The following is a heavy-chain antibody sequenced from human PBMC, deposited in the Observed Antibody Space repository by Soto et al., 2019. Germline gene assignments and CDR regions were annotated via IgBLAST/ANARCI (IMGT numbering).Heavy chain of an antibody. CDR2: IRSSSSTI. D-gene: IGHD3-22*01. CDR3: AKAPIVVVIAYYFDY. CDR1: GFTFSTYS. Sequence: GGSLRLSCAASGFTFSTYSMNWVRQVPGKGLEWVSYIRSSSSTIYYADSVKGRFTISRDNAKNSLYLQMNSLRAEDTAVYYCAKAPIVVVIAYYFDYWGQGTLVTVSS. J-gene: IGHJ4*02. V-gene: IGHV3-48*01.